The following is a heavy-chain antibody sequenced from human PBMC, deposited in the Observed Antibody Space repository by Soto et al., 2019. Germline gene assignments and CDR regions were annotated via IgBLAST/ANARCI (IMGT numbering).Heavy chain of an antibody. V-gene: IGHV4-30-4*01. CDR1: GGSISSGDYY. Sequence: QVQLQESGPGLVKPSQTLSLTCTVSGGSISSGDYYWSGIRQPPGKGLEWIGYIYYSGSTYYNPSLLSRFTISVDTSKNQFSLKLSSVTAADTAVNYCAIYGSNSVDFVYLGQGTLVTVSS. J-gene: IGHJ4*02. D-gene: IGHD4-17*01. CDR2: IYYSGST. CDR3: AIYGSNSVDFVY.